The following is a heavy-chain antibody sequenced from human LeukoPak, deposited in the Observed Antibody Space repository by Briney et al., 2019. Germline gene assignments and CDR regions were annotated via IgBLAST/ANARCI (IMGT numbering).Heavy chain of an antibody. CDR2: IIPIFGTA. CDR3: ARQRGEINYDILTGHAPDWFDP. J-gene: IGHJ5*02. Sequence: GSSVKVSCKASGGTFSSYAISWVRQAPGQGLDWMGGIIPIFGTANYAQKFQGRVTITTDESTSTAYMELSSLRSEDTAVYYCARQRGEINYDILTGHAPDWFDPWGQGTLVTVSS. CDR1: GGTFSSYA. D-gene: IGHD3-9*01. V-gene: IGHV1-69*05.